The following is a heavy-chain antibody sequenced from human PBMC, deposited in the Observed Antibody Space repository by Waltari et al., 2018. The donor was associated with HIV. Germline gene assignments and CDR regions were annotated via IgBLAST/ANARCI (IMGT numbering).Heavy chain of an antibody. CDR3: ARLGGELRDY. CDR1: GGSISSSSYY. Sequence: QLQLQESGPGLVKPSETLSLTCTVSGGSISSSSYYWGGIRQPPGKGLEWIGSIYYSGSTYYNPSLKSRVTISVDTSKNQFSLKLSSVTAADTAVYYCARLGGELRDYWGQGTLVTVSS. V-gene: IGHV4-39*01. CDR2: IYYSGST. J-gene: IGHJ4*02. D-gene: IGHD1-7*01.